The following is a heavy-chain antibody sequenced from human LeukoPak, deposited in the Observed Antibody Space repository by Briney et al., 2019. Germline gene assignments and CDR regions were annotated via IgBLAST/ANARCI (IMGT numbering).Heavy chain of an antibody. Sequence: GGSRRLSCAASGSTFSNAWMSWVRQAPGKGLEWVGRIKSKTDGGTTDYAAPVKGTFTISRDDSKNTLYLQMNSLKTEDTAVYYCTTEDYDILTGYYYFDYWGQGTLVTVSS. CDR3: TTEDYDILTGYYYFDY. J-gene: IGHJ4*02. D-gene: IGHD3-9*01. CDR1: GSTFSNAW. CDR2: IKSKTDGGTT. V-gene: IGHV3-15*01.